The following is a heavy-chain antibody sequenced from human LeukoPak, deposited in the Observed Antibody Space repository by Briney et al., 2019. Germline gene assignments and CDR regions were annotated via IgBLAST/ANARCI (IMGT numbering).Heavy chain of an antibody. Sequence: GESLKISCNSSRYIYTSYWIGWVRQMPGKGLEWMGIIYPGDSDTRYSPSFQGQVTISADKSISTAYLQWSSLKASDTAMYYCARRAYCGGDCHNWFDPWGQGTLVTVSS. CDR2: IYPGDSDT. CDR1: RYIYTSYW. D-gene: IGHD2-21*02. V-gene: IGHV5-51*01. CDR3: ARRAYCGGDCHNWFDP. J-gene: IGHJ5*02.